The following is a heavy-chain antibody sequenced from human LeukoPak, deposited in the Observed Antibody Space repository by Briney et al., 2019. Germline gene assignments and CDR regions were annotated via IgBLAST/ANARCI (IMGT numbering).Heavy chain of an antibody. D-gene: IGHD6-13*01. CDR3: ARGSYSSSWYPYYYGMDV. Sequence: GRSLRLSCAASGFTFSSYAMHWVRQAPGKGLEWVAVISYDGSNKYYADSVKGRFTISRDNSKNTLYLQMNSLRAEDTAVYYCARGSYSSSWYPYYYGMDVWGQGTTVTVSS. V-gene: IGHV3-30-3*01. J-gene: IGHJ6*02. CDR1: GFTFSSYA. CDR2: ISYDGSNK.